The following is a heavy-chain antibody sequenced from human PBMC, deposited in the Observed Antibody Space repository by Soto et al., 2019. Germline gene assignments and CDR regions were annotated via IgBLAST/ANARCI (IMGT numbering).Heavy chain of an antibody. V-gene: IGHV2-5*02. CDR1: GFSLTTSGVG. CDR2: IYWDDDK. CDR3: AHRILRTVFGLVTTTAIYFDF. Sequence: QITLNESGPTVVKPAETLTLTCTFSGFSLTTSGVGVGWIRQSPGKAPEWLALIYWDDDKRYSASLKSRLTITKDTSKNQVVLTMASVDTADTATYYGAHRILRTVFGLVTTTAIYFDFWGQGTPVVVSS. D-gene: IGHD3-3*01. J-gene: IGHJ4*02.